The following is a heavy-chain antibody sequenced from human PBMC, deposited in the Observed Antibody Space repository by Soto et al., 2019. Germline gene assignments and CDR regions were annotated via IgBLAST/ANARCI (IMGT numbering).Heavy chain of an antibody. J-gene: IGHJ4*02. V-gene: IGHV1-69*02. Sequence: QVQLVQSGAEVKKPGSSVKVSCKASGGTFSSYTISWVRQAPGQGLEWMGRIIPILGIANYAQKFQGRVTITADKSTSTAYMELSSLRSEDTAVYYCARVRWIQLWSPFDYWGQGTLVTVSS. CDR3: ARVRWIQLWSPFDY. D-gene: IGHD5-18*01. CDR1: GGTFSSYT. CDR2: IIPILGIA.